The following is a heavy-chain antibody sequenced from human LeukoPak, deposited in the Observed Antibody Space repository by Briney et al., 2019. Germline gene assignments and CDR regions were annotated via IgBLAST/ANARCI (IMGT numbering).Heavy chain of an antibody. CDR3: ARGNYGSGKLFDY. J-gene: IGHJ4*02. Sequence: SGESLKISCKASGYSFTSYWIGWVRQMPGKGLEWMGIIYPGDSDTRYSPSFQGQVTISADKSISTAYLQWSSLKASDTAMYYCARGNYGSGKLFDYWGQGTLVTVSS. V-gene: IGHV5-51*01. D-gene: IGHD3-10*01. CDR1: GYSFTSYW. CDR2: IYPGDSDT.